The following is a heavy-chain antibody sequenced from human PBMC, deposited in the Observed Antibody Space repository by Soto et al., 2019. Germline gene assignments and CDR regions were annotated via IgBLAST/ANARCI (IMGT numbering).Heavy chain of an antibody. Sequence: QVQLVQSGAEVKKPGASVKVSCKASGYTFTSYAMHWVRQAPGQRLEWMGWINAGNGNTKYSQKFQGRVTITRDTSASTAYMDPSSVRSDDTAVYYCARDLGLGAASDYWGQGTLVTVSS. CDR1: GYTFTSYA. CDR3: ARDLGLGAASDY. CDR2: INAGNGNT. V-gene: IGHV1-3*01. D-gene: IGHD1-26*01. J-gene: IGHJ4*02.